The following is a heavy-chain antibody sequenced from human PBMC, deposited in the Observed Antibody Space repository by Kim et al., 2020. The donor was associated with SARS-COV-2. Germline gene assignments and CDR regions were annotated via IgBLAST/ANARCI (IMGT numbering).Heavy chain of an antibody. CDR3: ARRLSNTSGWGSHYCDL. J-gene: IGHJ4*02. D-gene: IGHD3-10*01. CDR1: GGSFSGYD. CDR2: INHSGRT. V-gene: IGHV4-34*01. Sequence: SETLSLTCIVYGGSFSGYDWSWIRQPPGKGLEWIGEINHSGRTNYNPSLKSRVTISVDTSKNQFSLKLTSVTAADTAVYYCARRLSNTSGWGSHYCDLWGQGTLVTVSS.